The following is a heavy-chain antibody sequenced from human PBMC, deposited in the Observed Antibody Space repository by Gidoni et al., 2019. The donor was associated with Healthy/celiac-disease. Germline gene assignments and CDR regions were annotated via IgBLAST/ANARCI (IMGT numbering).Heavy chain of an antibody. CDR2: IYYTGST. Sequence: QVQLQESGPGLVKPSQPLSLTCTVSGGSISSGGYYWSWIRQHPGKGLEWIGDIYYTGSTYSNPSLKSRVTISVDTSKNQFSLNLSSVTAADTAVYYCARLLGYCSSTSCRDYWGQGTLVTVSS. V-gene: IGHV4-31*03. CDR3: ARLLGYCSSTSCRDY. J-gene: IGHJ4*02. D-gene: IGHD2-2*01. CDR1: GGSISSGGYY.